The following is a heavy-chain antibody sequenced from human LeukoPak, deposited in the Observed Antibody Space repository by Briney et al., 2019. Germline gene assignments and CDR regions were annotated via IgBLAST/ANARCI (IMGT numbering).Heavy chain of an antibody. CDR1: GFTFDDYG. J-gene: IGHJ4*02. D-gene: IGHD3-10*01. V-gene: IGHV3-20*04. CDR2: INWNGGST. Sequence: GGSLRLSCAASGFTFDDYGMSWVRQAPGKGLEWVSGINWNGGSTGYADSVKGRFTISRDNAKNSLYLQMNSLRAEDTALYYCARGRYYGSGSYPSYFDYWGQGTPVTVSS. CDR3: ARGRYYGSGSYPSYFDY.